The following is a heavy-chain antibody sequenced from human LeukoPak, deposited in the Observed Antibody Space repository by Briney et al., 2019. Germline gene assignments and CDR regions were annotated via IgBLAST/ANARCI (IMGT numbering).Heavy chain of an antibody. CDR3: ATIETDNSGYHWFDP. D-gene: IGHD3-22*01. V-gene: IGHV4-39*01. CDR2: VYYTGST. Sequence: PSETLSLTCTVSGCSISSDAYYWAWVRQPPGKGLEWIGIVYYTGSTYYNPSLKSRLIMFVDTSKSQFSLKLSSVTAADTAVYYCATIETDNSGYHWFDPWGQGTLVTVSS. J-gene: IGHJ5*02. CDR1: GCSISSDAYY.